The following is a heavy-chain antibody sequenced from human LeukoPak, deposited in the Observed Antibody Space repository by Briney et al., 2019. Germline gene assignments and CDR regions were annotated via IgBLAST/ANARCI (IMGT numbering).Heavy chain of an antibody. CDR3: ARDLTTVTTAVFAY. CDR2: ISSSSTYI. V-gene: IGHV3-21*06. Sequence: PGGSLGLSCAASGFTFSSYSMNWDRQAPGKGLEWVSSISSSSTYIYYADSVKGRFTISRDKAKNSLYLQMNSLRAEDTAVYYCARDLTTVTTAVFAYWGQGTLVTVSS. CDR1: GFTFSSYS. J-gene: IGHJ4*02. D-gene: IGHD4-11*01.